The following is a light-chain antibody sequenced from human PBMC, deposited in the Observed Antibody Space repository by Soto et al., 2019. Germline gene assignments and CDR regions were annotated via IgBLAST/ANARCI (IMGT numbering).Light chain of an antibody. CDR2: AAS. CDR1: QGISSY. V-gene: IGKV1-8*01. CDR3: QQYYSYPWT. J-gene: IGKJ1*01. Sequence: AIRMTQSPSSLSASTGDRVSIACRASQGISSYLAWYQQKPGKAPKLLIYAASTLQSGVPSRFSGSGSGTDFTLTISCPQSEDFATYYCQQYYSYPWTFGQGTKVDNK.